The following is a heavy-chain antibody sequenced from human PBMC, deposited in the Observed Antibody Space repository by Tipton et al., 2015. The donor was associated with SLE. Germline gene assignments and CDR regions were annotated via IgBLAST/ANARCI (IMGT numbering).Heavy chain of an antibody. J-gene: IGHJ3*02. CDR3: ARKVNGQRWLQWGAFDI. CDR1: GGSISSGTYY. V-gene: IGHV4-61*01. D-gene: IGHD5-24*01. Sequence: TLSLTCTVSGGSISSGTYYWSWIRQNPQKGLEWIGYIYNSGNTHYNPSLKSRVTISVDTSKNQFSLKLSSVTAADTTVYYCARKVNGQRWLQWGAFDIWGQGTMVTVSS. CDR2: IYNSGNT.